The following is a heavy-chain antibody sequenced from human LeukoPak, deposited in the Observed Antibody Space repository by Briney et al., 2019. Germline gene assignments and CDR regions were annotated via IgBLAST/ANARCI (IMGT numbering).Heavy chain of an antibody. CDR1: GDSISSGAYS. Sequence: SETLSLTCVVSGDSISSGAYSWSWIRQPPGKGLEWIGYIFHTGSTFYNPSLKSRVTISVDNSKNQFSLKLSSVTAADTAVYYCARDQGALWFGGPLLSDYYMDVWGKGTTVTVSS. CDR3: ARDQGALWFGGPLLSDYYMDV. J-gene: IGHJ6*03. D-gene: IGHD3-10*01. V-gene: IGHV4-30-2*01. CDR2: IFHTGST.